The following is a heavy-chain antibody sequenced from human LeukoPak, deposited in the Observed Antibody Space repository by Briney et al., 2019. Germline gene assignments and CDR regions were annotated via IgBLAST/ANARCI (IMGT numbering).Heavy chain of an antibody. CDR3: ARGYYYDY. CDR2: INHSGST. Sequence: SETLSLTCAVYGGSFSGYYWSWIRQPPEKGLEWIGEINHSGSTNYKPSLKSRVTISVDTSKNQFSLKLSSVTAADTAVYYCARGYYYDYWGQGTLVTVSS. CDR1: GGSFSGYY. J-gene: IGHJ4*02. V-gene: IGHV4-34*01.